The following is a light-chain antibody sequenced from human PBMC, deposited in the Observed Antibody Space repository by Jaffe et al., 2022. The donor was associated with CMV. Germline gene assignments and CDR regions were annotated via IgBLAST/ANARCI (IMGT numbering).Light chain of an antibody. CDR1: SSDVGDYNY. Sequence: QSALTQPASVSGSPGQSITISCNGTSSDVGDYNYVSWYQQHPGKAPKLVIFDVSYRPSGISNRFSGSKSGNSASLTISGLQAEDEADYYCSSYTSSSTLLFGGGTKVTVL. J-gene: IGLJ2*01. CDR2: DVS. V-gene: IGLV2-14*03. CDR3: SSYTSSSTLL.